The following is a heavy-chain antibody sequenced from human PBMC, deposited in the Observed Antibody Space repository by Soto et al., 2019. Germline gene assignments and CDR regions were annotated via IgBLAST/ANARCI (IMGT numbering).Heavy chain of an antibody. CDR2: ISAYNGNT. V-gene: IGHV1-18*03. D-gene: IGHD3-9*01. CDR3: ARVNDFFTGHNCFAP. J-gene: IGHJ5*02. Sequence: ASVKVSCKASGYTFISCGISWMRQAPGQGLEWMGWISAYNGNTNYAQKLQGRVTMTTDTSTSTAYMQLRSLRFDDMAVYYCARVNDFFTGHNCFAPWGQGSLVTV. CDR1: GYTFISCG.